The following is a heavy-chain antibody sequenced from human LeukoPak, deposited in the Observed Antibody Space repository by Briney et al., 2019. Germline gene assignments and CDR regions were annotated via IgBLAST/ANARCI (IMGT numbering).Heavy chain of an antibody. D-gene: IGHD3-10*01. V-gene: IGHV1-8*02. Sequence: ASVKVSCKASGYTFTSYYMHWVRQAPGQGLEWMGWMNPNSGNTGYAQKFQGRVTMTRNTSISTAYMELSSLRSEDTAVYYCARGSRGVSDPFDYWGQGTLVTVSS. CDR2: MNPNSGNT. CDR1: GYTFTSYY. J-gene: IGHJ4*02. CDR3: ARGSRGVSDPFDY.